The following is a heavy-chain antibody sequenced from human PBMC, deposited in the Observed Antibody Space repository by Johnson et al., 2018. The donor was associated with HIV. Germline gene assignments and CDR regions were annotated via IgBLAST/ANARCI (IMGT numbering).Heavy chain of an antibody. CDR1: GFTVSSNY. Sequence: EVQLVESGGGLIQPGGSLRLSCVASGFTVSSNYMSWVRQAPGKGLEWVSVIYSGGSTYYADSVKGRFTISRDNSKNTLYLQMNSLRAEDTAVYYCAKERGYSYGRGAFDIWGQGTMVTVSS. J-gene: IGHJ3*02. CDR3: AKERGYSYGRGAFDI. V-gene: IGHV3-53*01. D-gene: IGHD5-18*01. CDR2: IYSGGST.